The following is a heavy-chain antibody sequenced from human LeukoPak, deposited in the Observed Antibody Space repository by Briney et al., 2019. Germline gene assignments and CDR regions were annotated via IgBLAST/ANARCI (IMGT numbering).Heavy chain of an antibody. J-gene: IGHJ4*02. V-gene: IGHV3-15*01. D-gene: IGHD3-10*01. Sequence: GGSLRLSCAASGFTFSNACMSWVRQAPGKGLEWVGRIKSETDGGTTDYAAPVKVRLTISRDDSKNTLYLQMNSMKTEDTAAYYCTTAPPVLPVFGDLLYDYCGQGTLVTVSS. CDR3: TTAPPVLPVFGDLLYDY. CDR1: GFTFSNAC. CDR2: IKSETDGGTT.